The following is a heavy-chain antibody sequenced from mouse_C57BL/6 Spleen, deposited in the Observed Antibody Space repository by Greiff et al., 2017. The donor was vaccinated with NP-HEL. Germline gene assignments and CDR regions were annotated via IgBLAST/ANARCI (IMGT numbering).Heavy chain of an antibody. D-gene: IGHD1-1*01. CDR2: ISYDGSN. J-gene: IGHJ2*01. V-gene: IGHV3-6*01. CDR1: GYSITSGYY. CDR3: ARDLYYYGSSSYYFDY. Sequence: EVKLMESGPGLVKPSQSLSLTCSVTGYSITSGYYWNWIRQFPGNKLEWMGYISYDGSNNYNPSLKNRISITRDTSKNQFFLKLNSVTTEDTATYYCARDLYYYGSSSYYFDYWGQGTTLTVSS.